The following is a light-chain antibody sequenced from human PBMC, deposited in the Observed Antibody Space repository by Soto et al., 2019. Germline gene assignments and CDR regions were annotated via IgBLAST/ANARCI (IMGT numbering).Light chain of an antibody. J-gene: IGKJ5*01. CDR3: QQRSNWPIT. CDR1: QSVSSH. V-gene: IGKV3-11*01. Sequence: EIVLTQSPATLSLSPGESATLSCRASQSVSSHLAWYQQKPGQAPRLLIYGASNRATGIPARFSGRGSGTDFTLTISSLEPEDSAVDYCQQRSNWPITFGQGTRLEIK. CDR2: GAS.